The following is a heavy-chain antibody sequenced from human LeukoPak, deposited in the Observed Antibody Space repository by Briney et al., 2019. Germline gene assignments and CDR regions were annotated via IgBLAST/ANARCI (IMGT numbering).Heavy chain of an antibody. V-gene: IGHV3-21*01. J-gene: IGHJ4*02. D-gene: IGHD5-18*01. Sequence: GGSLRLSCAASGFTFSSYEMNWVRQAPGKGLEWVSSISSSSSYIYYADSVKGRFTISRDNAKNSLYLQMNSLRAEDTAVYYCARDTGYSYGYWFYWGQGTLVTVSS. CDR2: ISSSSSYI. CDR3: ARDTGYSYGYWFY. CDR1: GFTFSSYE.